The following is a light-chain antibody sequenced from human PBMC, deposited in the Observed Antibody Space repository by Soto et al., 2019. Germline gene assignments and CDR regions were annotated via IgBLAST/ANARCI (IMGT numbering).Light chain of an antibody. J-gene: IGKJ1*01. Sequence: EIVLTQSPGTLSLSPGEGATLSCRASQSLTNYLAWYQHKPGQAPRLLIYGASSRATGIPDRFSGSGSGTDFTLTISRLEPEDFAVYYCQLYGSTPRTFGQGAKVEMK. CDR2: GAS. V-gene: IGKV3-20*01. CDR3: QLYGSTPRT. CDR1: QSLTNY.